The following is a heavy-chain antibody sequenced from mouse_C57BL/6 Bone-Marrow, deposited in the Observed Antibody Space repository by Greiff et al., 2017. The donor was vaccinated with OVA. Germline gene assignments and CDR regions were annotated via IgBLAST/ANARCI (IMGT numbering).Heavy chain of an antibody. V-gene: IGHV1-66*01. J-gene: IGHJ2*01. Sequence: VQLQQSGPELVKPGASVKISCKASGYSFTSYYIHWVKQRPGQGLEWIGWIYPGSGNTKYNEKFKGKATLTADTSSSTAYMQLSSLTSEDSAVYYCAREGFPITTVVDYFDYWGQGTTLTVSS. CDR2: IYPGSGNT. CDR3: AREGFPITTVVDYFDY. D-gene: IGHD1-1*01. CDR1: GYSFTSYY.